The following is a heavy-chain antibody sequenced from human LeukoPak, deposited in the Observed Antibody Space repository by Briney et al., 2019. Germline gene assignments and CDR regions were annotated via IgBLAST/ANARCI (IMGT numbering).Heavy chain of an antibody. CDR1: GGTFSSYA. D-gene: IGHD6-13*01. Sequence: ASVKVSCKASGGTFSSYAISWVRQAPGQGREWMGGIIPIFGTANYAQKFQGRVTITADESTSTAYMALSSLRSEDTAVYYCARDPTAAGPNGDYWGQGTLVTVSS. J-gene: IGHJ4*02. V-gene: IGHV1-69*13. CDR2: IIPIFGTA. CDR3: ARDPTAAGPNGDY.